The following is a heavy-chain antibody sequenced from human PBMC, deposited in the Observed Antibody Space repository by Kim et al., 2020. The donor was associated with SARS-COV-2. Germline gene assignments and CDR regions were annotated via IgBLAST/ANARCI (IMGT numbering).Heavy chain of an antibody. J-gene: IGHJ4*02. CDR3: ARVGLASLAGTRAFGC. CDR2: IKEDGSEK. CDR1: GFTFSSYW. V-gene: IGHV3-7*04. D-gene: IGHD6-19*01. Sequence: GGSLRLSCAASGFTFSSYWMNWVRQAPGKGLEWVANIKEDGSEKYYGDSVKGRFTISRDNAENSLYLQMNSLRAEDTAVYYCARVGLASLAGTRAFGCWGQGTLVTVSS.